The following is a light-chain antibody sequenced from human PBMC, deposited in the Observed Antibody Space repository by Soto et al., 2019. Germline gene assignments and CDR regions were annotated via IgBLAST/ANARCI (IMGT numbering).Light chain of an antibody. CDR2: EGS. CDR3: CSYAGSSTSLYV. CDR1: SSDVGNYNY. Sequence: QSALTQPASVSGSPGQSITISCTGTSSDVGNYNYVSWYQQHPAKAPKLMIYEGSKRPSGVSNRFSGSKSGNTASLTISGLQAEDEADYYCCSYAGSSTSLYVFGTGTKLTVL. J-gene: IGLJ1*01. V-gene: IGLV2-23*01.